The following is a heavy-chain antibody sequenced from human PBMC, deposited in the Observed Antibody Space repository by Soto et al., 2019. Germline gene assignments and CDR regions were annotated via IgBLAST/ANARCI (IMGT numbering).Heavy chain of an antibody. J-gene: IGHJ4*02. CDR1: GGSISSSSYY. CDR3: ARHSGHIFFDY. CDR2: IYYSGST. D-gene: IGHD5-12*01. Sequence: PSETLSLTCTVSGGSISSSSYYWGWIRQPPGKGLEWIGSIYYSGSTYYNPSLKSRVTISVDTSKNQFSLKLSSVTAADTAVYYCARHSGHIFFDYWGQRTLVTVSS. V-gene: IGHV4-39*01.